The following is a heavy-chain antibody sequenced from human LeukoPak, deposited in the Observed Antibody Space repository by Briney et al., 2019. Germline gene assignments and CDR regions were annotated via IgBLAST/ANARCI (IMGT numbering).Heavy chain of an antibody. CDR1: GFTFSSYW. CDR3: AKDCAYAEHAFDS. CDR2: INSDGSSI. J-gene: IGHJ4*02. V-gene: IGHV3-74*01. Sequence: PGGSLRLSCAASGFTFSSYWMHWVRQAPGKGLVWVSRINSDGSSIDYADSVKGRFTISRDNAENTLYLQMNSLRAEDTAVYHCAKDCAYAEHAFDSWGQGTLVTVSS. D-gene: IGHD4-17*01.